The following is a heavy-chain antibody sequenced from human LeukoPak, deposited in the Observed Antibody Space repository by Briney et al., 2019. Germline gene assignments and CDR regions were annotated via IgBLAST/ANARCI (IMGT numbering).Heavy chain of an antibody. CDR1: GFTFSDYY. CDR2: ISSSGSTI. J-gene: IGHJ4*02. V-gene: IGHV3-11*01. D-gene: IGHD3-10*01. CDR3: ARDFAREFTIDY. Sequence: GGSLRLSCAASGFTFSDYYMSWIRQAPGKGLEWVSCISSSGSTIYYADSVKGRFTISRDNAKNSLYLQMNSLRAEDTAVYYCARDFAREFTIDYWGQGTLVTVSS.